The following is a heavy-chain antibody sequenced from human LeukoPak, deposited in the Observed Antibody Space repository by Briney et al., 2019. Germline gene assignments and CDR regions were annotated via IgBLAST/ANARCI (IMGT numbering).Heavy chain of an antibody. CDR3: ARDSYGDGAFDI. D-gene: IGHD2-21*01. CDR1: GGSVSSYY. Sequence: PSETLSLTCTVSGGSVSSYYWSWIRQPPGKGLEWIGYIYNSGSTNYNPSLKSRVTISVDTSKNQFSLKLSSMTAADTAVYYCARDSYGDGAFDIWGQGTMVTVSS. J-gene: IGHJ3*02. CDR2: IYNSGST. V-gene: IGHV4-59*02.